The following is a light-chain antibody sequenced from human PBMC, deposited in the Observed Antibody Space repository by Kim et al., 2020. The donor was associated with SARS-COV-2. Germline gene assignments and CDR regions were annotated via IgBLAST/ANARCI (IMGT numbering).Light chain of an antibody. CDR3: QQYDKWPLT. CDR1: QSVSSN. CDR2: SAS. V-gene: IGKV3-15*01. J-gene: IGKJ4*01. Sequence: VSPGERVTLSCRASQSVSSNLAWYQQKPGQGPRLLIYSASTRANGIPDRVSGSGSGTEFTLTISSLQSEDVAVYSCQQYDKWPLTFGGGTKVDIK.